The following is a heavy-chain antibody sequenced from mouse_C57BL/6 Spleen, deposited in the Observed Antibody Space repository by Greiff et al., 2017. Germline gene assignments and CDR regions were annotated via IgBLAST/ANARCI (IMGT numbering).Heavy chain of an antibody. CDR1: GFTFSDYY. CDR3: ARRYGNYGYFDV. J-gene: IGHJ1*03. CDR2: ISNGGGST. V-gene: IGHV5-12*01. Sequence: EVMLVESGGGLVQPGGSLKLSCAASGFTFSDYYMYWVRQTPEKRLEWVAYISNGGGSTSYPDTVKGRFTISIDKAKNTLYLQMRRLKSEDTAMYYCARRYGNYGYFDVWGTGTTVTVSS. D-gene: IGHD2-1*01.